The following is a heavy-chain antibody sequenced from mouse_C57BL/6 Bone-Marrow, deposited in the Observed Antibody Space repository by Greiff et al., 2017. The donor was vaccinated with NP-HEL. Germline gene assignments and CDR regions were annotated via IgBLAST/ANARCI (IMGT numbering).Heavy chain of an antibody. CDR2: ISSGSSTI. Sequence: EVKLMESGGGLVKPGGSLKLSCAASGFTFSDYGMHWVRQAPEKGLEWVAYISSGSSTISYADTVKGRFTISRDNAKNTLFLQMTSLRSEDTAMYYCARPSYYGSSYDAMDYWGQGTSVTVSS. CDR3: ARPSYYGSSYDAMDY. D-gene: IGHD1-1*01. CDR1: GFTFSDYG. J-gene: IGHJ4*01. V-gene: IGHV5-17*01.